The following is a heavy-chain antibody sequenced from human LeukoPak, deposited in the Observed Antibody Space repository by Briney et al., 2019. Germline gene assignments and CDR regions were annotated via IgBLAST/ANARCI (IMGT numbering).Heavy chain of an antibody. CDR2: INPNSGGT. D-gene: IGHD5-12*01. CDR3: ARDDSIVVTPDY. V-gene: IGHV1-2*02. CDR1: GYTFTGYY. Sequence: ASVKVSCKASGYTFTGYYMHWVRQAPGQGLEWMGWINPNSGGTNYAQKFQGRVTMTRDTSISTAYMELSRLRSDDTAVYYCARDDSIVVTPDYWGQGTLVIVSS. J-gene: IGHJ4*02.